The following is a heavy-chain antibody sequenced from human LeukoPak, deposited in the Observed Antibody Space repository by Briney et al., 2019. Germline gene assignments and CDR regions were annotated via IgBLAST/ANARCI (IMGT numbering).Heavy chain of an antibody. D-gene: IGHD6-13*01. J-gene: IGHJ4*02. CDR2: IYYSGIT. CDR3: ARAYSSSWPTTFDY. CDR1: GGSISSSGYY. V-gene: IGHV4-39*07. Sequence: SETLSLTCTVSGGSISSSGYYWGWIRQSPGEGLEWIGNIYYSGITYYNPSLKSRVTISVDTSKNQFSLKLSSVTAADTAVYYCARAYSSSWPTTFDYWGQGTLVTVSS.